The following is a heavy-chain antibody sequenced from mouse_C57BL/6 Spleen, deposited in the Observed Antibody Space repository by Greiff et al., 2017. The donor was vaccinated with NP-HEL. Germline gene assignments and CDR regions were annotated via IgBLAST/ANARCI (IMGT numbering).Heavy chain of an antibody. V-gene: IGHV1-64*01. CDR3: ARALLPNYYAMDY. CDR2: IHPNSGST. Sequence: QLQQPGAELVKPGASVKLSCKASGYTFTSYWMHWVKQRPGQGLEWIGMIHPNSGSTNYNEKFKSKATLTVDKSSSTAYMQLSSLTSEDSAVYYCARALLPNYYAMDYWGQGTSVTVSS. D-gene: IGHD2-1*01. CDR1: GYTFTSYW. J-gene: IGHJ4*01.